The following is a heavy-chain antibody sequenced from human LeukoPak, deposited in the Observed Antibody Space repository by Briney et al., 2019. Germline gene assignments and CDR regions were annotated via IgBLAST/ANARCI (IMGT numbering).Heavy chain of an antibody. V-gene: IGHV1-8*01. J-gene: IGHJ4*02. Sequence: ASGKVSCKASGYTFSSYDINWVRQATGQGLDWMGWMNPNSSNTGYAQKFQGRGAMTSNTSISTAYMELSSLRSEDTAVYYCTRGLRREQQLLRAFDDWGQGTLVTVSS. CDR1: GYTFSSYD. CDR2: MNPNSSNT. CDR3: TRGLRREQQLLRAFDD. D-gene: IGHD6-13*01.